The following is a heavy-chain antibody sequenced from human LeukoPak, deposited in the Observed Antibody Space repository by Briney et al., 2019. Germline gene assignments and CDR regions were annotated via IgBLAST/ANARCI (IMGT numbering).Heavy chain of an antibody. Sequence: GGSLRLSCAASGFTFSSYEMNWVRQAPGKGLEWVSYISSSGSTIYYADSVKGRFTISRDNAKNSLYLQMNSLRVEDTAVYYCARVIAARPGDYFGYWGQGSLVTVSS. CDR2: ISSSGSTI. D-gene: IGHD6-6*01. CDR1: GFTFSSYE. J-gene: IGHJ4*02. CDR3: ARVIAARPGDYFGY. V-gene: IGHV3-48*03.